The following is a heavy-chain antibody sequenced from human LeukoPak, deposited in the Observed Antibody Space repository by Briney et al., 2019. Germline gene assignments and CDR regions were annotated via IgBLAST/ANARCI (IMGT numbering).Heavy chain of an antibody. J-gene: IGHJ4*03. Sequence: SETLSLTCAVYGGSFSGYYWSWIRQPPGKGLEWIGEINHTGNTGYNPSLKSRVTISVDTSKNQFSLKLSSVTAADTAVYYCARKTVPTGVDYWGQGTTVTVSS. CDR3: ARKTVPTGVDY. D-gene: IGHD4-17*01. CDR1: GGSFSGYY. V-gene: IGHV4-34*01. CDR2: INHTGNT.